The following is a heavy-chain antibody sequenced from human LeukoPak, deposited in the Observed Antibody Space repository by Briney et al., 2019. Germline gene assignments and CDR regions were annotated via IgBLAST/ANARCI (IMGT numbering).Heavy chain of an antibody. CDR2: IYYSGST. Sequence: SETLSLTCTVSGGFISGYYWSWIRQPPGKGLEWISYIYYSGSTNYNPSLMSRVTISFETSKNQFSLKLSSVTAADTAVYYCARYCSSTSCYRGVGWYFDLWGRGTLVTVSS. CDR1: GGFISGYY. D-gene: IGHD2-2*01. V-gene: IGHV4-59*01. CDR3: ARYCSSTSCYRGVGWYFDL. J-gene: IGHJ2*01.